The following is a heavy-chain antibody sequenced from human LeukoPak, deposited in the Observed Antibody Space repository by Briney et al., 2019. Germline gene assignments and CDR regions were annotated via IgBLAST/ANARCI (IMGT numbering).Heavy chain of an antibody. CDR3: ARDLTWTRGYTRSWYFDL. Sequence: SETLSLTCTVSGGSISSYYWSWIRQPAGKGLEWIGRIYTSGSTNYNPSLKSRVTMSVDTSKNQFSLKLSSVTAADTAVYHCARDLTWTRGYTRSWYFDLWGRGTLVTVSS. V-gene: IGHV4-4*07. CDR1: GGSISSYY. J-gene: IGHJ2*01. CDR2: IYTSGST. D-gene: IGHD5-12*01.